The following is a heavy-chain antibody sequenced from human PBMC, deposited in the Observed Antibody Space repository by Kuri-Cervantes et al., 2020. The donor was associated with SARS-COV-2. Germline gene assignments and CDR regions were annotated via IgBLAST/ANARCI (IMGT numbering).Heavy chain of an antibody. D-gene: IGHD3-3*01. J-gene: IGHJ3*02. CDR2: INPSGGST. CDR1: RDTFTTFG. CDR3: ATARFDFWSGYSWGGAFDI. V-gene: IGHV1-46*01. Sequence: ASVKVSCKTSRDTFTTFGFSWVRQAPGQGLEWMGIINPSGGSTSYAQKFQGRVTMTRDTSTSTVYMELSSLRSEDTAVYYCATARFDFWSGYSWGGAFDIWGQGTMVTVSS.